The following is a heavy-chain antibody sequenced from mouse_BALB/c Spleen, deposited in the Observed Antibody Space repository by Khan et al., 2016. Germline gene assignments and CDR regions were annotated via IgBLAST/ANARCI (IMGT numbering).Heavy chain of an antibody. V-gene: IGHV5-6-3*01. CDR2: IDSNGGST. CDR3: ARSAI. Sequence: EVQLVESGGGIVRPGGSLKRSCAASSFTISSYGMSSVRQTPDKRLELVATIDSNGGSTDYPDSVKRRFTLSGDNAKNALYLQLRSLKSEDTAMYCGARSAIWGQGTTLTVSS. D-gene: IGHD2-12*01. CDR1: SFTISSYG. J-gene: IGHJ2*01.